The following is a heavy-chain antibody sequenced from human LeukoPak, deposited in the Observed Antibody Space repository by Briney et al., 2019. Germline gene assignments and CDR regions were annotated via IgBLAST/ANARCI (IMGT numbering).Heavy chain of an antibody. CDR1: GYSFTSYW. V-gene: IGHV5-51*01. Sequence: GESLKISCKGSGYSFTSYWIGWVRQMPGKGLEWMGIIYPGDSDTRYSPSFQGQVTISADKSISTAYLQWSSLKASDTAIYYCARWTYSSSSNLQFDYWGQGTLVTVSS. D-gene: IGHD6-6*01. CDR2: IYPGDSDT. J-gene: IGHJ4*02. CDR3: ARWTYSSSSNLQFDY.